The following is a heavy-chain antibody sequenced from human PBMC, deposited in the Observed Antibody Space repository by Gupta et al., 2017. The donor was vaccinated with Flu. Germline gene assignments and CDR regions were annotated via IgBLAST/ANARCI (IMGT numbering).Heavy chain of an antibody. CDR3: AKDSGNWGSDFDY. CDR2: VSGGSGAT. Sequence: EVQLLESGGGLVQPGGSLRLSCAASGFTFSNYGMTWVRQDPGKGLEWIAAVSGGSGATYDAEAVKGRFTISRDNAKKTLCLQLKSLRAEDTDIYYCAKDSGNWGSDFDYGGQGTMVTVSS. D-gene: IGHD7-27*01. CDR1: GFTFSNYG. V-gene: IGHV3-23*01. J-gene: IGHJ4*02.